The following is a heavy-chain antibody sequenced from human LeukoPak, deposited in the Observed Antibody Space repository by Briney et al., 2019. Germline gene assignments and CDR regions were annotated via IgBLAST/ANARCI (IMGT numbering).Heavy chain of an antibody. V-gene: IGHV1-69*10. CDR3: ARGSFRDCGDYHNDY. J-gene: IGHJ4*02. D-gene: IGHD4-17*01. CDR1: GGTFSSYA. CDR2: IISIRGIA. Sequence: SVKVSCKASGGTFSSYAISWVRQSPGQGLEWMGGIISIRGIANYAQKFQGRVTITADKSTSTAYLELSSLRSEDTAVYYCARGSFRDCGDYHNDYWGQGTLVTVSS.